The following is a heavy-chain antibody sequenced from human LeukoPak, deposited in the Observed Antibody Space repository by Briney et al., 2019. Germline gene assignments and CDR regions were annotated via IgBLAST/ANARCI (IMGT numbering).Heavy chain of an antibody. J-gene: IGHJ4*02. CDR1: GGSISSYY. D-gene: IGHD6-13*01. V-gene: IGHV4-59*01. CDR2: IYYSGST. CDR3: ARTPYSSSWEYYFDY. Sequence: SETLSLTCTVSGGSISSYYWSWIRQPPGKGLEWIGYIYYSGSTNYNPSLKSRVTISVDTSKNQFSLKLSSVTAADTAVYYCARTPYSSSWEYYFDYWGQGTLVTVSS.